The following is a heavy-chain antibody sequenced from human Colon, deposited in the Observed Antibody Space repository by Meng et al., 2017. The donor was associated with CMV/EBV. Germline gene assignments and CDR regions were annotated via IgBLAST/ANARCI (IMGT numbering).Heavy chain of an antibody. V-gene: IGHV4-38-2*02. J-gene: IGHJ4*02. D-gene: IGHD3-22*01. CDR1: GYSISSGYY. CDR2: IYHSGST. Sequence: SETLSLTCTVSGYSISSGYYWGWIRQPPGKGLEWIGSIYHSGSTYYNPSPKSRVTISVDTSKNQFSLKLSSVTAADTAVYYCASQPIGYYYDSSGYYDYWGQGTLVTVS. CDR3: ASQPIGYYYDSSGYYDY.